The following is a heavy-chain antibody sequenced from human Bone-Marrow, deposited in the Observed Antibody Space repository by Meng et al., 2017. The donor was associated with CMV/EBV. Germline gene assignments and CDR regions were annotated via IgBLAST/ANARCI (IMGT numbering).Heavy chain of an antibody. CDR3: ARDPVGAASGAFDI. Sequence: SETLSLTCTISGVSMISSGHYWGWIRQPPGKGLEWIGSVYYTGSSHYNPSLKSRVTILVDTSKNQFSLKLSSLTAADTAMYYCARDPVGAASGAFDIWGQGTMVNVAS. V-gene: IGHV4-39*07. D-gene: IGHD2-15*01. CDR2: VYYTGSS. J-gene: IGHJ3*02. CDR1: GVSMISSGHY.